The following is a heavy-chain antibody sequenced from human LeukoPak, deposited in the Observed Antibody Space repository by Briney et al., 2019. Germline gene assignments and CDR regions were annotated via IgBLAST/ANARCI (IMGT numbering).Heavy chain of an antibody. V-gene: IGHV3-11*04. CDR2: ISSSGSTI. CDR1: GFTFSDYY. J-gene: IGHJ4*02. D-gene: IGHD3-9*01. Sequence: GGSLRLSCAASGFTFSDYYMSWIRQAPGKGLEWVSYISSSGSTIYYADSVKGRFTISRDNAKNSLYLQMNSLRAEDTAVYYCARGVNPKLRYFDWLHHYYFDYWGQGTLVTVSS. CDR3: ARGVNPKLRYFDWLHHYYFDY.